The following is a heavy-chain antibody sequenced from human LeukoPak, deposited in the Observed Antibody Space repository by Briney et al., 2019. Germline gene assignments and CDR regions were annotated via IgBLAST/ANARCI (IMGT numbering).Heavy chain of an antibody. V-gene: IGHV4-30-4*01. D-gene: IGHD5-18*01. J-gene: IGHJ4*02. CDR2: IYYSGST. Sequence: SETLSLTCTVSGVSMSSGDYYRSWIRQPPGKGLECIGYIYYSGSTYYNPSLKSRVTISVDTSKNQFSLKLTSVTAADTAVYYCARWVGGYSYGYDYWGQGTLVTVSS. CDR1: GVSMSSGDYY. CDR3: ARWVGGYSYGYDY.